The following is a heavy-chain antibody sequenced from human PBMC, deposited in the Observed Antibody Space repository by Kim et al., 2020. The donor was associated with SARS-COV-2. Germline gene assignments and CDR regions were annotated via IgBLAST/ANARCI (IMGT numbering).Heavy chain of an antibody. V-gene: IGHV4-31*03. CDR3: ARVPRAPLPTMVRGIVDY. CDR2: IYYSGST. CDR1: GGSISSGGYY. Sequence: SETLSLTCTVSGGSISSGGYYWSWIRQHPGKGLEWIGYIYYSGSTYYNPSLKSRVTISVDTSKNQFSLKLSSVTAADTAVYYCARVPRAPLPTMVRGIVDYWGQGTLVTVSS. D-gene: IGHD3-10*01. J-gene: IGHJ4*02.